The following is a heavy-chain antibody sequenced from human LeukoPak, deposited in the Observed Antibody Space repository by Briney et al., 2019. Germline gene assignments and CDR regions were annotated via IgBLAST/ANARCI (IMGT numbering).Heavy chain of an antibody. V-gene: IGHV4-59*08. D-gene: IGHD2-2*01. CDR2: IYYSGST. Sequence: SETLSLTCTVSGGSISSYYWSWIRQPPGKGLEWIGYIYYSGSTNYYPSLKSRDTISVDTSKNQFSLKLSSVTAADTAVYYCARRGGGYCSSTSCYAPGYFDYWGQGTLVTVSS. J-gene: IGHJ4*02. CDR1: GGSISSYY. CDR3: ARRGGGYCSSTSCYAPGYFDY.